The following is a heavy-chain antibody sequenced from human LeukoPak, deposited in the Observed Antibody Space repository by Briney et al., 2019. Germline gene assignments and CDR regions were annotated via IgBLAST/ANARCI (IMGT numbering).Heavy chain of an antibody. D-gene: IGHD3-9*01. CDR1: GFTFSSYS. J-gene: IGHJ4*02. CDR2: ISSSSSYI. V-gene: IGHV3-21*01. Sequence: GGSLRLSCAASGFTFSSYSMNWVRQAPGKGLEWVSSISSSSSYIYYADSVKGRFTISRDNAKNSLYLQMNSLRAEDTAVYYCAGDFAGYLDYWGQGTLVTVSS. CDR3: AGDFAGYLDY.